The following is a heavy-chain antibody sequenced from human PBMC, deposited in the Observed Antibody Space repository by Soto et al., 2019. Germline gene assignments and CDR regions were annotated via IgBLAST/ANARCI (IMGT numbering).Heavy chain of an antibody. CDR3: ARTTNPNSWYYYYYDMDV. V-gene: IGHV3-30*03. CDR2: ISYDGSNK. CDR1: GFTFSSYG. J-gene: IGHJ6*02. Sequence: GGSLRLSCAASGFTFSSYGMHWVRQAPGKGLEWVAVISYDGSNKYYADYVKGRFTISRDNSKNTLYLQMNSLRAEDTAVYYCARTTNPNSWYYYYYDMDVWGQGTTVTVSS. D-gene: IGHD1-7*01.